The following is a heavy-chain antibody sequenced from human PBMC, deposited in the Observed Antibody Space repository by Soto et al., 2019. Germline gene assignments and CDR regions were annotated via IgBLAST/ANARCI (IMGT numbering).Heavy chain of an antibody. J-gene: IGHJ4*02. CDR3: AKDGPSCSWYYEPQTNFDY. Sequence: PGGSLRLSCAASGFTFSSYAMSWVGQAPGKGLEWVSAISGSGGSTYYADSVKGRFTISRDNSKNTLYLQMNSLRAEDTAVYYCAKDGPSCSWYYEPQTNFDYWGQGTLVTVSS. D-gene: IGHD6-13*01. CDR2: ISGSGGST. CDR1: GFTFSSYA. V-gene: IGHV3-23*01.